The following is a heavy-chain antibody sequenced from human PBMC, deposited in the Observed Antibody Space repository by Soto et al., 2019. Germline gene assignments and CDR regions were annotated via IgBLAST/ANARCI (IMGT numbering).Heavy chain of an antibody. D-gene: IGHD3-10*01. J-gene: IGHJ6*02. Sequence: GGSLRLSCAASGFTFSSYGMHWVRQAPGKGLEWVAVIWYDGSNKYYADSVKGRFTISRDNSKNTLYLQMNSLRAEDTAVYYCARDKEGSGSYYGYYYGVDVWGQGTTATVSS. CDR3: ARDKEGSGSYYGYYYGVDV. CDR1: GFTFSSYG. V-gene: IGHV3-33*01. CDR2: IWYDGSNK.